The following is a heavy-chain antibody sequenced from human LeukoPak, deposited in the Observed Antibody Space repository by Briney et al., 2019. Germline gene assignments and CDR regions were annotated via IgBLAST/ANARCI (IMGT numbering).Heavy chain of an antibody. CDR2: ISYDGSNK. CDR1: GFTFSSYA. V-gene: IGHV3-30-3*01. D-gene: IGHD3-22*01. J-gene: IGHJ4*02. Sequence: GGSLRLSCAASGFTFSSYAMHWVRQAPGKGLEWVAVISYDGSNKYYADSVEGRFTISRDNSKSTLYLQMNSLRVEDTAVYYCAGLNMYYYDNSAPSPPPFDYWGQGTLVTVSS. CDR3: AGLNMYYYDNSAPSPPPFDY.